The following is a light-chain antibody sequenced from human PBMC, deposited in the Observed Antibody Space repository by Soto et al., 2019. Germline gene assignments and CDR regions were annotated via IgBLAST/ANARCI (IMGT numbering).Light chain of an antibody. J-gene: IGKJ1*01. Sequence: DIQMTQSPSSLSASAGDRVTITCRASQGISTYLKWYQHRPGKAPKLLLFDASTLQRGVPSRFSGSGSGTEFNLTITRLKPEYFATYYCQRTYRTRTFGPGTTVDMK. CDR3: QRTYRTRT. CDR2: DAS. V-gene: IGKV1-39*01. CDR1: QGISTY.